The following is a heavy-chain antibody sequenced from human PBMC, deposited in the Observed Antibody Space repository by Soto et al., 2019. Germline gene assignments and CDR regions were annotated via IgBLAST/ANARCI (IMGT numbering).Heavy chain of an antibody. Sequence: QVQLQESGPGLVNPSETLSLTCTVSGGSLSSYSWSWIRQPPGKGLEWIGYIYYGGSTNYNPSLKSRVTISVDTSKNQFSLKLSSVTAADTAVYYCARGYDFWSHFFDYWGQGTLVTVSS. CDR1: GGSLSSYS. CDR3: ARGYDFWSHFFDY. J-gene: IGHJ4*02. D-gene: IGHD3-3*01. CDR2: IYYGGST. V-gene: IGHV4-59*01.